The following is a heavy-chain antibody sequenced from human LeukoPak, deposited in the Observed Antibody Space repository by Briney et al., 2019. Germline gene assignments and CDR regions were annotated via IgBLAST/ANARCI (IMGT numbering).Heavy chain of an antibody. D-gene: IGHD3-10*02. V-gene: IGHV1-18*01. CDR2: ISTSMDYT. CDR1: GYTFTNYG. Sequence: GASVKVSCKASGYTFTNYGITWVRQAPGEGLEWMGWISTSMDYTDYAQEFRGRVTMTTDTSTTTVYLELRSLTSDDTAMYYCTRAHFPYYYVLSFFDPWGQGTLITVSS. CDR3: TRAHFPYYYVLSFFDP. J-gene: IGHJ5*02.